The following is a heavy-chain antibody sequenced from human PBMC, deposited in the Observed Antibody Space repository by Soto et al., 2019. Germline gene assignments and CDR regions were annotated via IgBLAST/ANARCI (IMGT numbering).Heavy chain of an antibody. CDR2: INSDGSTT. V-gene: IGHV3-74*01. CDR3: AKPNDYDYVWGSYRPPNTRYYGMDV. Sequence: PGGSLRLSCAVSDFTFSDSWMHWVRQAPGKGLVWVSHINSDGSTTTYADSVKGRFTISRDNSKNTLYLQMNSLRAEDTAVYYCAKPNDYDYVWGSYRPPNTRYYGMDVWGQGTTVTVSS. D-gene: IGHD3-16*02. J-gene: IGHJ6*02. CDR1: DFTFSDSW.